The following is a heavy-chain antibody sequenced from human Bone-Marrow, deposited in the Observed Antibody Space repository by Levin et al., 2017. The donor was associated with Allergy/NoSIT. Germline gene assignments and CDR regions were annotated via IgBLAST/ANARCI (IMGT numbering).Heavy chain of an antibody. CDR2: SYYRGSI. Sequence: SETLSLTCTVSGGSVSSGDYYWSWIRQPPGRGLEWIGYSYYRGSISYNPSLKSRVTISIDTDKNQFSLILKSVTTADTAVYYCSSRSVEAAMLPTFFDQWGHGTLVTVSS. D-gene: IGHD2-2*01. V-gene: IGHV4-61*08. CDR1: GGSVSSGDYY. CDR3: SSRSVEAAMLPTFFDQ. J-gene: IGHJ4*01.